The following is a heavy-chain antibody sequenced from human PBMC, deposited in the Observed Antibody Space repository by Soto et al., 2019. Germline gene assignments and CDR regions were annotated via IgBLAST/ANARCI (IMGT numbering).Heavy chain of an antibody. Sequence: SQTLSLTCAISGDSVSSNSAAWNWIRQSPSRGLEWLGRIYYRSKWYNDYAVSVKSRITINPDTSKNQFSLQLNSVTPEDTAVYYRSRGGDHQLLGLFDPWGQGTLVIGSS. D-gene: IGHD2-2*01. CDR2: IYYRSKWYN. CDR3: SRGGDHQLLGLFDP. J-gene: IGHJ5*02. V-gene: IGHV6-1*01. CDR1: GDSVSSNSAA.